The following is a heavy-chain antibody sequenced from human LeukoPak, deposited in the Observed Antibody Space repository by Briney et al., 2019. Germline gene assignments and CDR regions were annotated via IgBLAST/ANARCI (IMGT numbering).Heavy chain of an antibody. D-gene: IGHD3-10*01. CDR1: GGSISSDY. CDR2: IDYSGNT. CDR3: ARVFSLSGYYGSASYYFDY. J-gene: IGHJ4*02. V-gene: IGHV4-59*01. Sequence: SETLSLTCIVSGGSISSDYWSWIRQPPGKRLEWIGKIDYSGNTNYNPSLKSRVTISGDTSKNQFSLKLSSVTAADTAVYYCARVFSLSGYYGSASYYFDYWGQGTLVTVSS.